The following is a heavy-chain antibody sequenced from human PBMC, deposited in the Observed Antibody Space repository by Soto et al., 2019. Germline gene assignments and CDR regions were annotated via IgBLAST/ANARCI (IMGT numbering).Heavy chain of an antibody. CDR1: GYTFTSYG. CDR3: ARTPYSGYVIDY. D-gene: IGHD5-12*01. CDR2: ISAYNGNT. V-gene: IGHV1-18*04. J-gene: IGHJ4*02. Sequence: ASVKVSCKASGYTFTSYGISCVLQAPGQGLEWMGWISAYNGNTNYAQKLQGRVTMTTDTSTSTAYMELRSLRSDDTAVYYCARTPYSGYVIDYWGQGTLVTVSS.